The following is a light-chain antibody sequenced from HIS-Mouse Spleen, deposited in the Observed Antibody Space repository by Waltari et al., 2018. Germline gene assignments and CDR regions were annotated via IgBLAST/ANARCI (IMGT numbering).Light chain of an antibody. V-gene: IGKV1-9*01. J-gene: IGKJ1*01. CDR3: QQLNSYPPT. Sequence: DIQLTQSPSFLSASVGDIVTITCRASQGISSYLDWYQPKPGKAPKLLIYAASTLQSGVPSRFSGSGSGTEFTLTISSLQPEDFATYYCQQLNSYPPTFGQGTKVEIK. CDR2: AAS. CDR1: QGISSY.